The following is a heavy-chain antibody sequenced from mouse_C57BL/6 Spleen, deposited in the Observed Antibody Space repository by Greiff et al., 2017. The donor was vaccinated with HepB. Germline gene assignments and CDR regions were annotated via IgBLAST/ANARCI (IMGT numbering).Heavy chain of an antibody. J-gene: IGHJ2*01. CDR3: TRDYYGSSYGYFDY. CDR2: ISSGGDYI. V-gene: IGHV5-9-1*02. CDR1: GFTFSSYA. D-gene: IGHD1-1*01. Sequence: DVHLVESGEGLVKPGGSLKLSCAASGFTFSSYAMSWVRQTPEKRLEWVAYISSGGDYIYYADTVKGRFTISRDNARNTLYLQMSSLKSEDTAMYYCTRDYYGSSYGYFDYWGQGTTLTVSS.